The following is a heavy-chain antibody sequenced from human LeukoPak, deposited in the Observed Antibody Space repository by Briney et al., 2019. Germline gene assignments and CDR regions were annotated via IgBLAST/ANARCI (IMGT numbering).Heavy chain of an antibody. CDR1: GGSISSYY. CDR3: GRHDSGTYYRFDY. CDR2: VYYSGRT. J-gene: IGHJ4*02. Sequence: SESLSLTCTVSGGSISSYYWSWIRQPPGKGLEWIGYVYYSGRTTYNPSLKSRVTISVDTSKNQFSLKLSSVTAADTSVYYCGRHDSGTYYRFDYWGQGSLVTVSS. V-gene: IGHV4-59*08. D-gene: IGHD1-26*01.